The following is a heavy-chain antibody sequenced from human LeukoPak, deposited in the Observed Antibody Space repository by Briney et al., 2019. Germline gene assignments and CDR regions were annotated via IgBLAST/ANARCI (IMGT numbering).Heavy chain of an antibody. CDR3: ARGRVAAAEIDY. Sequence: SETLSLTCTVSGGSISSSSYYWGWIRQPRGKGLEWIGSIYYSGSTYYNPSLKSRVTISVDTSKNQFSLKLSSVTAAYTAVYYCARGRVAAAEIDYWGQGTLVTVSS. D-gene: IGHD6-13*01. CDR2: IYYSGST. J-gene: IGHJ4*02. V-gene: IGHV4-39*01. CDR1: GGSISSSSYY.